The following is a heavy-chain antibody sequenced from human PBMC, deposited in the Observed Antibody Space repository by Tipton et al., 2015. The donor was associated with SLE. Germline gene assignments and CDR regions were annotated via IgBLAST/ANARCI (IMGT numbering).Heavy chain of an antibody. J-gene: IGHJ5*02. CDR3: AREGSLYYGSGGYYIPDNWLDL. CDR2: ISSSSANI. CDR1: GFTFTSHA. V-gene: IGHV3-21*01. D-gene: IGHD3-10*01. Sequence: SLRLSCAASGFTFTSHAMSWVRQAPGKGLEWISSISSSSANIYYAGSVKGRFTISRDNAKNSVHLQMNSLRAEDTAVYYCAREGSLYYGSGGYYIPDNWLDLWGQRTLVTVSS.